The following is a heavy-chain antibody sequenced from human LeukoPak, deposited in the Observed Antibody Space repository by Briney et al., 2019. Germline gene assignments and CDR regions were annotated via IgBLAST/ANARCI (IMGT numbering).Heavy chain of an antibody. CDR2: IKQNGGEK. D-gene: IGHD1-26*01. J-gene: IGHJ4*02. V-gene: IGHV3-7*01. CDR1: GFTFSSYW. Sequence: PGGSLRLSCAASGFTFSSYWMGWVRQAPGKGLEWVANIKQNGGEKYYVDPVKGRFTISRDNAKNSLGLQMNSLRAEDTALYYCARIRWAGGTWAFDYWGQGTLVTVSS. CDR3: ARIRWAGGTWAFDY.